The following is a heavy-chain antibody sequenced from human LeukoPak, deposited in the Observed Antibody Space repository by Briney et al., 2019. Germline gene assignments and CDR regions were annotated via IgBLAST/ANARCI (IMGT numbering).Heavy chain of an antibody. Sequence: GGSLRLSCAASGFTFSINWMSWVRQAPGKGLEWVANIKQDGSEKYYVDSVKGRFTISRDNAKNSLYLQMNSLRAEDTAVYYCASGDSMDYWGQGTLVTVSS. CDR2: IKQDGSEK. V-gene: IGHV3-7*01. D-gene: IGHD2-21*02. J-gene: IGHJ4*02. CDR1: GFTFSINW. CDR3: ASGDSMDY.